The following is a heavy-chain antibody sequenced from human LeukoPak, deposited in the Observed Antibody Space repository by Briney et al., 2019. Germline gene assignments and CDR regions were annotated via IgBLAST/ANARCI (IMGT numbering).Heavy chain of an antibody. V-gene: IGHV3-7*01. CDR3: ARSELGDYVGD. D-gene: IGHD1-14*01. Sequence: QTGGSLRLSCAASGFTFSLSWMTWVRQAPGQGLEWVATIKQDGLERYYRNSVRDRFVVSRDNAKNSLFLQMNSLRAEDTAVYYCARSELGDYVGDWGRGALVTVSS. CDR1: GFTFSLSW. CDR2: IKQDGLER. J-gene: IGHJ4*02.